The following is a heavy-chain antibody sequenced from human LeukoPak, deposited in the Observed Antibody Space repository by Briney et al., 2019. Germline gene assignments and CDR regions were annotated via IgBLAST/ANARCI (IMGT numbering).Heavy chain of an antibody. CDR2: ISSSSSYI. CDR1: GFTFSIYS. Sequence: GGSLRLSCAASGFTFSIYSMNWVRQAPGKGLEWVSSISSSSSYIYYADSLKGRFTISRDNAKNSLYLQMNSLRAEDTAVYYCARARNDYGDYVFDFWGQGTLVTVSS. V-gene: IGHV3-21*01. J-gene: IGHJ4*02. D-gene: IGHD4-17*01. CDR3: ARARNDYGDYVFDF.